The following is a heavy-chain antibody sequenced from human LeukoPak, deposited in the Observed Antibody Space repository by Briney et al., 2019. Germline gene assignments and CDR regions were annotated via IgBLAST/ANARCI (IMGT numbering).Heavy chain of an antibody. D-gene: IGHD3-22*01. V-gene: IGHV3-7*01. CDR3: ARARPRDYYDSSGYNY. J-gene: IGHJ4*02. CDR2: IKQDGSEK. Sequence: GGSLRLSCAASGFTFSSYWLSWVRQAPGKGLEWVANIKQDGSEKYYVDSVKGRFTISRDNAKNSLYLQMNSLRAEDTAVYYCARARPRDYYDSSGYNYWGQGTLVTVSS. CDR1: GFTFSSYW.